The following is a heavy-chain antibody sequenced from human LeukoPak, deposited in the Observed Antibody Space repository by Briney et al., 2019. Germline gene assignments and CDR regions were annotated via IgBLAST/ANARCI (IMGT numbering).Heavy chain of an antibody. J-gene: IGHJ4*02. V-gene: IGHV1-46*01. D-gene: IGHD4-11*01. CDR1: GYTFTSYY. CDR3: ARAPQGSNYEYYFDY. CDR2: INPSGGST. Sequence: GASVKVSCKASGYTFTSYYMHWVRQAPGQGLEWMGIINPSGGSTSYAQKFQGRVTITADKSTSTAYMELSSLRSEDTAVYYCARAPQGSNYEYYFDYWGQGTLVTVS.